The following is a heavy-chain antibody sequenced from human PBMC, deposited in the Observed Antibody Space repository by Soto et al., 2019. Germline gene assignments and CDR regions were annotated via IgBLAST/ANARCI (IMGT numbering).Heavy chain of an antibody. Sequence: GESLKISCQGSGYSFTSYWISWVRQMPGKGLEWMGRIDPSDSYTNYSPSFQGHVTISADKSISTAYLQWSSLKASDTAMYYCARHSRGGYYYYGMDVWGQGTTVTVSS. J-gene: IGHJ6*02. CDR3: ARHSRGGYYYYGMDV. V-gene: IGHV5-10-1*01. D-gene: IGHD2-15*01. CDR1: GYSFTSYW. CDR2: IDPSDSYT.